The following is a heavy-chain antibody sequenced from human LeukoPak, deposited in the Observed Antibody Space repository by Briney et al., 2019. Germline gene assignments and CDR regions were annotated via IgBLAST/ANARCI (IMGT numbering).Heavy chain of an antibody. Sequence: EGSLRLSCAASGFTFSSYGMHWVRQAPGKGLEWVAVISYDGSNKYYADSVKGRFTISRDNSKNTLYLQMNSLRAEDTAVYYCAKLSNSGSYLSYWGQGTLVTVSS. CDR1: GFTFSSYG. D-gene: IGHD1-26*01. CDR2: ISYDGSNK. CDR3: AKLSNSGSYLSY. V-gene: IGHV3-30*18. J-gene: IGHJ4*02.